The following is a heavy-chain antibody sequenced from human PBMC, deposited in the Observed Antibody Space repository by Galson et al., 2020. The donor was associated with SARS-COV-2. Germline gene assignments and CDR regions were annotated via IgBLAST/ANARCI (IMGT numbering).Heavy chain of an antibody. V-gene: IGHV3-30*10. CDR3: ARDSNNTNWYYFEY. J-gene: IGHJ4*02. CDR2: ISDDGSHT. CDR1: GITFSTFA. Sequence: LSLTCVASGITFSTFAMHWVRQAPGKGLEWVSAISDDGSHTYYTDSVNGRFTISRDKSKNTLYLQINSLRAEDTAVYYCARDSNNTNWYYFEYWGQGTLVHVSS. D-gene: IGHD2-2*01.